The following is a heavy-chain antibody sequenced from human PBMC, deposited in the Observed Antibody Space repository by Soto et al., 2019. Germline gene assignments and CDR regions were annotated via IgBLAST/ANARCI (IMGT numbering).Heavy chain of an antibody. J-gene: IGHJ3*02. CDR2: INAGNGNT. Sequence: GASVKVSCKASGYTFTSYAMHWVRQAPGQRLEWMGWINAGNGNTKYSQKFQGRVIITRDTSASTAYMELSSLRSEDTAVYYCARGKRAVAAKSDAFDIWGQGTMVTVS. CDR1: GYTFTSYA. V-gene: IGHV1-3*01. CDR3: ARGKRAVAAKSDAFDI. D-gene: IGHD6-19*01.